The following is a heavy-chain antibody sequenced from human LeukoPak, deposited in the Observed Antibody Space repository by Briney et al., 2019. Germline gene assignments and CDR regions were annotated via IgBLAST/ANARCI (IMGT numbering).Heavy chain of an antibody. Sequence: ASVKVSCKASGYTFTSYAMSWVRQAPGQGLEWMGWINTNTGNPTYAQGFTGRFVFSLDTSVSTAYLQISSLKAEDTAVYYCARDRSSSWSYYYYMDVWGKGTTVTVSS. J-gene: IGHJ6*03. V-gene: IGHV7-4-1*02. CDR1: GYTFTSYA. CDR2: INTNTGNP. CDR3: ARDRSSSWSYYYYMDV. D-gene: IGHD6-13*01.